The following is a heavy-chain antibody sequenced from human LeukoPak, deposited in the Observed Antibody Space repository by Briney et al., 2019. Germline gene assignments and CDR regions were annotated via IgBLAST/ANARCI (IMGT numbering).Heavy chain of an antibody. CDR3: ARKGELDY. D-gene: IGHD3-16*01. Sequence: GSLRLSCSASGFTFSAYAMYWVRQAPGKGLEYVSGISNNGGSSFYADSVKGRFTISRDNAKNSLYLQMNTLRDEDTAVYYCARKGELDYWGQGTLVTVSS. V-gene: IGHV3-64*04. CDR2: ISNNGGSS. CDR1: GFTFSAYA. J-gene: IGHJ4*02.